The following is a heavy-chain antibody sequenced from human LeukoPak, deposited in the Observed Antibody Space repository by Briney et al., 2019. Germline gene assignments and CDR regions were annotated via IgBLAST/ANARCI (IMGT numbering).Heavy chain of an antibody. CDR3: ARATIGCSSTSCYMWGAFDI. Sequence: GSSVKVSCKASGGTFSSYAISWVRQAPGQGLEWMGGIIPIFVTSNYAQKVQGRVTITTDESTRTDYMELSSLRSEDTAVYYCARATIGCSSTSCYMWGAFDIWGQGTMVTVSS. D-gene: IGHD2-2*02. V-gene: IGHV1-69*05. CDR2: IIPIFVTS. CDR1: GGTFSSYA. J-gene: IGHJ3*02.